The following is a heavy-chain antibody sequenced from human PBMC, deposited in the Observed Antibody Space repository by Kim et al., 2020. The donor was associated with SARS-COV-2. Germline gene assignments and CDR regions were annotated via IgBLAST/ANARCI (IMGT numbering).Heavy chain of an antibody. V-gene: IGHV3-43*01. J-gene: IGHJ4*02. Sequence: GGSLRLSCAASGFTFDDYTMHWVRQAPGKGLEWVSLISWDGGSTYYADSVKGRFTISRDNSKNSLYLQMNSLRTEDTALYYCAKDIWGPGGSSYDSSGYGDWGQGTLVNVSS. CDR3: AKDIWGPGGSSYDSSGYGD. CDR1: GFTFDDYT. CDR2: ISWDGGST. D-gene: IGHD3-22*01.